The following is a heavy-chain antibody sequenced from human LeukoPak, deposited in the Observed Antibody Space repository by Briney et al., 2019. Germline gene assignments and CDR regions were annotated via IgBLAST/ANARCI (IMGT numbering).Heavy chain of an antibody. CDR1: GGSISSSSYY. V-gene: IGHV4-39*02. CDR2: IYYSGST. D-gene: IGHD4-17*01. J-gene: IGHJ1*01. CDR3: AREMSYGDYVYFQH. Sequence: PSETLSLTCTVSGGSISSSSYYWGWIRQPPGKGLEWIGSIYYSGSTYYNPSLKSRVTISVDTSKNPFSLKLSSVTAADTAVYYCAREMSYGDYVYFQHWGQGTLVTVSS.